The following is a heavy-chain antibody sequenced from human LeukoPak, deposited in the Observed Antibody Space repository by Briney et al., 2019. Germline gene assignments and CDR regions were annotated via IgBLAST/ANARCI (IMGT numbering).Heavy chain of an antibody. CDR3: ARDHSSSWYSHFDY. V-gene: IGHV4-61*02. CDR2: IYTSGST. CDR1: GGSISSGSYY. D-gene: IGHD6-13*01. Sequence: SQTLSLTCTVSGGSISSGSYYWSWIRQPAGKGLEWIGRIYTSGSTNYNPSLKSRFTISVDTSKNQFSLKLSSVTAADTAVYYCARDHSSSWYSHFDYWGQGTLVTVSS. J-gene: IGHJ4*02.